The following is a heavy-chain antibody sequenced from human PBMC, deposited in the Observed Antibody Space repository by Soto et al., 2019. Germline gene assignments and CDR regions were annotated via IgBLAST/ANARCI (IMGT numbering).Heavy chain of an antibody. CDR1: GFTFSSYA. CDR3: AKSRPATARGIDY. D-gene: IGHD2-2*01. CDR2: ISGSGGST. Sequence: PGGSLRLSCAASGFTFSSYAVSWVRQAPGKGLELVSAISGSGGSTYYADSVKGRFTISRDNSKNTLYLQMNSPRAEDTAVYYCAKSRPATARGIDYWGQGTLVTVSS. J-gene: IGHJ4*02. V-gene: IGHV3-23*01.